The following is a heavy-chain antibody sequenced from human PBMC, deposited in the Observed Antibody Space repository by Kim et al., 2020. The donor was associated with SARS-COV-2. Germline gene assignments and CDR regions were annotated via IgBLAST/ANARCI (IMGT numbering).Heavy chain of an antibody. CDR2: ISSSGSTI. CDR1: GFTFSSYE. D-gene: IGHD3-3*01. V-gene: IGHV3-48*03. J-gene: IGHJ6*02. CDR3: ARDQGVRSDFWSGTYYYYGMDV. Sequence: GGSLRLSCGASGFTFSSYEMNWVRQAPGKGLEWVSYISSSGSTIYYADSVKGRFTISRDNAKNSLYLQMNSLRAEDTAVYYCARDQGVRSDFWSGTYYYYGMDVWGQGTTVTVSS.